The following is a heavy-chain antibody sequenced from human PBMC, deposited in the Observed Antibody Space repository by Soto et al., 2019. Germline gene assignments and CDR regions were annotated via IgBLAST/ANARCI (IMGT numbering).Heavy chain of an antibody. Sequence: PSETLSLTCTISGGSISTYYWSWIRQTPGKGLEWIGYIYTNGGSSYNPSLKRRVTISLDKSKNQFSLTLTSVTAADTAVYYCARDVYSNDFTGRWLDLRGQGTLVTVSS. CDR1: GGSISTYY. V-gene: IGHV4-4*08. CDR2: IYTNGGS. CDR3: ARDVYSNDFTGRWLDL. D-gene: IGHD4-4*01. J-gene: IGHJ5*02.